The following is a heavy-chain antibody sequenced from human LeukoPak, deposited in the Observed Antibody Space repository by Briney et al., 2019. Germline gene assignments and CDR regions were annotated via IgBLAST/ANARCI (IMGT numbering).Heavy chain of an antibody. CDR2: IRYDRSNE. Sequence: QPGGSLRLSCAASGFTFSSYGMHWVRQAPGKGLEWVAFIRYDRSNEYYADSVKGRFTISRDNSKNTLYLQMNSLRAEDTAVYYCAKTHDFDWLFGTIHFDYWGQGTLVTVSS. J-gene: IGHJ4*02. V-gene: IGHV3-30*02. D-gene: IGHD3-9*01. CDR3: AKTHDFDWLFGTIHFDY. CDR1: GFTFSSYG.